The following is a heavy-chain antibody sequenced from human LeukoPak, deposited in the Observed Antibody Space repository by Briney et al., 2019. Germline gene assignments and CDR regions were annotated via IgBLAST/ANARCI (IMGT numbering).Heavy chain of an antibody. CDR3: ARRELATIAFDY. CDR2: IYYSGST. J-gene: IGHJ4*02. Sequence: SETLSLTCTVSGGSISSYYWSWIRQPPGKGLEWIGHIYYSGSTNYNPSLKSRVTISVDTSKNQFSLKLSSVTAADTAVYYCARRELATIAFDYWGQGTLVTVSS. CDR1: GGSISSYY. D-gene: IGHD5-24*01. V-gene: IGHV4-59*08.